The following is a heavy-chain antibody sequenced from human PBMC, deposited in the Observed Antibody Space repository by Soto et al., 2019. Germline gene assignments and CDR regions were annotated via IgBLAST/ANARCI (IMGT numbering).Heavy chain of an antibody. Sequence: EVQLVESGGGLVKPGGSLRLSCAASGFTFSNAWMSWVRQAPGKGLEWVGRIKSKTDGGTTDYAAPVKGRFTISSDDSKNTLYLKMNSLKTEATAVYYCTTEYYDFWSGYDKYGMDVWGQGTTVTVSS. D-gene: IGHD3-3*01. J-gene: IGHJ6*02. CDR3: TTEYYDFWSGYDKYGMDV. V-gene: IGHV3-15*01. CDR2: IKSKTDGGTT. CDR1: GFTFSNAW.